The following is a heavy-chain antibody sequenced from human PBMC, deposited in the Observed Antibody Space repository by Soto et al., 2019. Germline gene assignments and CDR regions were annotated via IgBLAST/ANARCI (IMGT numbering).Heavy chain of an antibody. D-gene: IGHD3-22*01. CDR2: IYYSGST. CDR1: GGSISSGDYY. CDR3: AGMYSYDSSGYYVGY. J-gene: IGHJ4*02. V-gene: IGHV4-30-4*01. Sequence: PSETLSLTCTVSGGSISSGDYYWSWIRQPPGKGLEWIGYIYYSGSTYYNPSLKSRVTISVDTSKNQFSLKLSSVTAADTAVYYCAGMYSYDSSGYYVGYWGEGTLVTVSS.